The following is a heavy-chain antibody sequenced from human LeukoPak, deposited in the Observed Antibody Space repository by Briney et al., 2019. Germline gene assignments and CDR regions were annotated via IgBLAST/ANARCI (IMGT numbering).Heavy chain of an antibody. J-gene: IGHJ4*02. CDR1: GGSFSGYY. D-gene: IGHD4-11*01. CDR3: ARVETHPSNYQPKYYFDY. CDR2: INHSGST. V-gene: IGHV4-34*01. Sequence: PPETLSLTCAVYGGSFSGYYWSWIRQPPGKGLEWIGEINHSGSTNYNPSLKSRVTISVDTSKNQFSLKLSSVTAADTAVYYCARVETHPSNYQPKYYFDYWGQGTLVTVSS.